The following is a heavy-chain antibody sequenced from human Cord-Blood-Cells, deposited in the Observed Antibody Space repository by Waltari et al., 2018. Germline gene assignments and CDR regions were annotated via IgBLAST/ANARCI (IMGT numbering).Heavy chain of an antibody. CDR1: GGSFRGYY. D-gene: IGHD1-26*01. V-gene: IGHV4-34*01. CDR2: INHSGST. J-gene: IGHJ4*02. Sequence: QVQLQQWGAGLLTPSETLSLTCAVYGGSFRGYYWSGIRQPPGKGLGWIVEINHSGSTNYNPSLKSRVTISVDTSKNQFSLKLSSVTAADTAVYYCARGELFFDYWGQGTLVTVSS. CDR3: ARGELFFDY.